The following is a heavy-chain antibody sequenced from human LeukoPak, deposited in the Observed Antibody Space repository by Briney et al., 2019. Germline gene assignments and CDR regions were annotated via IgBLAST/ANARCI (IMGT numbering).Heavy chain of an antibody. CDR3: ARDSEHRSAWYFTY. Sequence: PSETLSLTCTVSGGSISSYYWSWLRQPPGKGLEWIGYIYYSGSTNYNPSLKSRVTISVDTSKNQFSLKLSSVTAADTAVYYCARDSEHRSAWYFTYWGQGSLVTVSS. J-gene: IGHJ4*02. V-gene: IGHV4-59*01. CDR1: GGSISSYY. D-gene: IGHD2-21*01. CDR2: IYYSGST.